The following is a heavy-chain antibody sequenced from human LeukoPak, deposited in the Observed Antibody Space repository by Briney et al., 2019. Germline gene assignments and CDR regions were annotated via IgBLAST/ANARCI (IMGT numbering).Heavy chain of an antibody. Sequence: SETLSLTCTVSGGSISSGGYYWSWIRQPPGKGLEWIGYIYHSGSTYYNPSLKSRVTISVDRSKNQFSLKLSSVTAADTAVYYCAREGYCSSTSCPPRVWFDPWGQGTLVTVSS. V-gene: IGHV4-30-2*01. CDR2: IYHSGST. D-gene: IGHD2-2*01. J-gene: IGHJ5*02. CDR3: AREGYCSSTSCPPRVWFDP. CDR1: GGSISSGGYY.